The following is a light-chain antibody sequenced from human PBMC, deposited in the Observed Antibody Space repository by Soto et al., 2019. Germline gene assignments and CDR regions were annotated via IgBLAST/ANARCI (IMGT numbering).Light chain of an antibody. Sequence: DSVMTQSPLSMPVTPGEPASISCRSSQSLLHSNGYNYLDWYLQKPGQSPQLLTSLGSNRATGVPDRFSGSGSGTDFTLTISSVEAEDFGVYYCMQALHTPGTFGQGTKVDIK. V-gene: IGKV2-28*01. CDR2: LGS. CDR3: MQALHTPGT. J-gene: IGKJ1*01. CDR1: QSLLHSNGYNY.